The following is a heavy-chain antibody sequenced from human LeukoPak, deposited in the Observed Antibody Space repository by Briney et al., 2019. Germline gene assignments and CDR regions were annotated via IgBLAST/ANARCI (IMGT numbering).Heavy chain of an antibody. J-gene: IGHJ3*02. CDR3: AKDRATSGFDAFDI. CDR2: ISWNSGSI. D-gene: IGHD1-26*01. Sequence: PGGSLRLSCAASGFTFDGYAMHWVLQAPGKGLEWVSGISWNSGSIGYADSVKGRFTISRDNAKNSLYLQMNSLRAEDMALYYCAKDRATSGFDAFDIWGQGTMVTVSS. V-gene: IGHV3-9*03. CDR1: GFTFDGYA.